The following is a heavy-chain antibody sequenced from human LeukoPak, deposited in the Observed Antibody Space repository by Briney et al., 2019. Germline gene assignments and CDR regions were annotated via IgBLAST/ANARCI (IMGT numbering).Heavy chain of an antibody. V-gene: IGHV4-59*12. J-gene: IGHJ5*02. Sequence: PSETLSLTCTVSGGSISSYYWSWIRQPPGKGLEWIGYIYHGGSTNYNPSLKNRVTMSVDTSKNSVSLMLNSVTAADTAVYHCAGSGSYYNGWFDPGGQEPLVTVPS. D-gene: IGHD3-10*01. CDR3: AGSGSYYNGWFDP. CDR1: GGSISSYY. CDR2: IYHGGST.